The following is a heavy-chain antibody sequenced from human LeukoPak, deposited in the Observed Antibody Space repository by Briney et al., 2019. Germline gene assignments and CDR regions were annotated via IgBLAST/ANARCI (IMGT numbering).Heavy chain of an antibody. V-gene: IGHV4-59*01. CDR3: ARHRYDFWSGLDY. CDR1: GVSISTYY. Sequence: SETLSLTCTVSGVSISTYYWSWIRQPPGKGLEWIGRVYYSGTTNYNPSLKSRVTISVDTSKNQFSLKLSSVTAADTAVYYCARHRYDFWSGLDYWGQGTLVTVSS. CDR2: VYYSGTT. D-gene: IGHD3-3*01. J-gene: IGHJ4*02.